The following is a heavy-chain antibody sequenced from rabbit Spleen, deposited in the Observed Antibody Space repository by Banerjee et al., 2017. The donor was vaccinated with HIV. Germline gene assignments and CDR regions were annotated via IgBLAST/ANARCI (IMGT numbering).Heavy chain of an antibody. CDR2: TAADRSTFT. Sequence: QSLEESGGGLFQPGGSLALTCTASGFSFSSNDYMCWVRQAPGKGLEWIACTAADRSTFTYYASWAKGRFTCSKASSTTVTLQMTSLTAADTATYFCARDTGTSFSTYGMDLWGQGTLVTVS. V-gene: IGHV1S40*01. CDR3: ARDTGTSFSTYGMDL. J-gene: IGHJ6*01. D-gene: IGHD8-1*01. CDR1: GFSFSSNDY.